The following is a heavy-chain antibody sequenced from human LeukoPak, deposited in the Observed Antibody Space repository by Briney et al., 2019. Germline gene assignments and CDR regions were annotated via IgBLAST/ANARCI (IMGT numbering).Heavy chain of an antibody. CDR3: ARVQNDILTGYYFDY. J-gene: IGHJ4*02. V-gene: IGHV4-61*10. Sequence: TSETLSLTCTVSGGSINSGSYYWSWIRQPAGKGLEWIGYIYYSGSTNYNPSLKSRVTISVDTSKNKFSLKLSSVTAADTAVYYCARVQNDILTGYYFDYWGQGTLVTVSS. CDR2: IYYSGST. D-gene: IGHD3-9*01. CDR1: GGSINSGSYY.